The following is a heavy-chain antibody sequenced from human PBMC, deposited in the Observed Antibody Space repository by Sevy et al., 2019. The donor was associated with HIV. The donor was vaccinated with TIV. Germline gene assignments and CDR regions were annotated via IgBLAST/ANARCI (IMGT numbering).Heavy chain of an antibody. CDR3: ASGAYYYASRSQNFDY. J-gene: IGHJ4*02. V-gene: IGHV3-33*01. Sequence: GGSLRLSCAASGFTFSSYGMHWVRQAPGKGLEWVALIWYDGTNKYYADSVKGRFTISRDNSKNTLYLQMNSLRAKDTAVDYCASGAYYYASRSQNFDYWGPGTLVTVSS. CDR1: GFTFSSYG. CDR2: IWYDGTNK. D-gene: IGHD3-10*01.